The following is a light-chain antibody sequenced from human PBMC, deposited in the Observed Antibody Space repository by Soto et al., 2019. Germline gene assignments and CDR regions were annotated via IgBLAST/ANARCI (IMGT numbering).Light chain of an antibody. J-gene: IGLJ2*01. CDR1: NSNIGAGYD. V-gene: IGLV1-40*01. CDR3: CSYGGSRDVV. Sequence: QSVLTQPPSVSGAPGQRVTIACTGSNSNIGAGYDVHWYRHFPGAAPKLLLSGNSHRPSGVPDRFSGSESGTSASLAITGLQAEDEADYYCCSYGGSRDVVFGGGTKLTVL. CDR2: GNS.